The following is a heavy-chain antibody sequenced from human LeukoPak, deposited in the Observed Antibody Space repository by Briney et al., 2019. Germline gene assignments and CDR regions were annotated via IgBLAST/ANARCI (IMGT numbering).Heavy chain of an antibody. CDR1: GYTFTSYG. J-gene: IGHJ4*02. CDR3: ARTTSLGIPDDY. Sequence: ASVKVSCKASGYTFTSYGISWVRRAPGQGLEWMGWISAYNGNTNYAQKLQGRVTMTTDTSTSTAYMELRSLRSDDTAVYYCARTTSLGIPDDYWGQGTLVTVSS. CDR2: ISAYNGNT. D-gene: IGHD3-16*01. V-gene: IGHV1-18*01.